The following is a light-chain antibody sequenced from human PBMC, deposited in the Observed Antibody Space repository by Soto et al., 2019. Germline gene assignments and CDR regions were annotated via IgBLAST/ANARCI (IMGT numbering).Light chain of an antibody. CDR2: DAT. CDR1: RTVGNL. V-gene: IGKV3D-15*01. Sequence: VLAQSPATLSLSPGERATLSCRASRTVGNLLAWYQQRPGQASSLLIYDATHRATGIPARFSGSGSGTEFTLTINSLQSEDFAGYYCQQYNKWPFTVGQGTRLEIK. CDR3: QQYNKWPFT. J-gene: IGKJ5*01.